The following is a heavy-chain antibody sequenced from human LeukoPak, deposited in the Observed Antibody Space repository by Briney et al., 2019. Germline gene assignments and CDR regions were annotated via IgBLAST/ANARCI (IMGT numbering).Heavy chain of an antibody. CDR3: AKTRWFGSYGWFDP. CDR2: ISSSGSTI. D-gene: IGHD3-10*01. Sequence: GGSLRLSCAASGFTFSSYEMNWVRQAPGKGLEWVSYISSSGSTIYYADSVKGRFTISRDNAKNSLYLQMNSQRAEDTAVYYCAKTRWFGSYGWFDPWGQGTLVTVSS. CDR1: GFTFSSYE. V-gene: IGHV3-48*03. J-gene: IGHJ5*02.